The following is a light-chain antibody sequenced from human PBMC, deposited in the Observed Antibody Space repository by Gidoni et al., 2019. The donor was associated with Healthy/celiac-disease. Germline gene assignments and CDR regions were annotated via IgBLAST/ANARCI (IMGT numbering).Light chain of an antibody. J-gene: IGLJ2*01. CDR1: SSDVGSYNL. CDR2: EVS. Sequence: QSALTQPASVSGSPGQSITISCTGTSSDVGSYNLVSWYHQHPGKAPTLMIYEVSKRPSGVSNRFSGSKSGNTASLTISGLQAEDEADYYCCSYAGSSIVVFGGGTKLTVL. CDR3: CSYAGSSIVV. V-gene: IGLV2-23*02.